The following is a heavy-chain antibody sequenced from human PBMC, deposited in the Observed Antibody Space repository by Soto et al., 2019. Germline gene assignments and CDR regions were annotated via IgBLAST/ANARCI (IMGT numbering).Heavy chain of an antibody. CDR3: ARGYSYYDY. V-gene: IGHV3-48*02. D-gene: IGHD4-4*01. Sequence: GGSLRLSCAASEFTFSSYSMSWVRQAPGKGLEWLSYISHSSNTIYYANSVKGRFTISRDNAKNSLYLQMNSLRDEDTAVYYCARGYSYYDYWGQGTLVTVSS. CDR2: ISHSSNTI. CDR1: EFTFSSYS. J-gene: IGHJ4*02.